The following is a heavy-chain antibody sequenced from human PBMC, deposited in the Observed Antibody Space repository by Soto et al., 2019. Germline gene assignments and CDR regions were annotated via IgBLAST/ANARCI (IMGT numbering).Heavy chain of an antibody. CDR3: ARYPYDSSGFFDH. CDR2: INSDGSST. CDR1: GFTFNTYW. D-gene: IGHD3-22*01. V-gene: IGHV3-74*01. J-gene: IGHJ4*02. Sequence: GGSLRLSCAASGFTFNTYWMHWVRQAPGKGLVWVSRINSDGSSTSYADSVKGRFTISRDDAKNTLYLQMKGLRAEDTAVYYCARYPYDSSGFFDHWGQGALVTVSS.